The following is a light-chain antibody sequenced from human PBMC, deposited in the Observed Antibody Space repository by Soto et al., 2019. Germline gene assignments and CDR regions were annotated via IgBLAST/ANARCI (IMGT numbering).Light chain of an antibody. V-gene: IGKV3D-15*01. Sequence: EIVMTQSPATLSVSPGDRATLSCRASQSISSSLAWYQQKPGKAPKLLIYGASTRATGIPDRFSGSGSGTDFTLTITSLQSEDSAAYYCQEYNTWPWAFGQGTKVDIK. CDR3: QEYNTWPWA. CDR1: QSISSS. CDR2: GAS. J-gene: IGKJ1*01.